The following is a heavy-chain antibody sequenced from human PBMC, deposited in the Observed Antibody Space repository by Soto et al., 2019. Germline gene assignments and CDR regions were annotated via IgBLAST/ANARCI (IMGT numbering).Heavy chain of an antibody. CDR3: ARRYYYDGSGPYGMDV. V-gene: IGHV3-23*01. CDR1: GFTFSTYG. CDR2: ISASGGSR. Sequence: GGSLRLSCAVSGFTFSTYGLSWVRQAPGKGLEWVSAISASGGSRYYADSVKGRFTISRDNSKNTLFLQMNSLSAEDTAVYYCARRYYYDGSGPYGMDVWGQGTTVTVSS. D-gene: IGHD3-22*01. J-gene: IGHJ6*02.